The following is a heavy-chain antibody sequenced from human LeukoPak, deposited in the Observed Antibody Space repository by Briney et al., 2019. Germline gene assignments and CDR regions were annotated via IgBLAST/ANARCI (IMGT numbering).Heavy chain of an antibody. D-gene: IGHD6-13*01. CDR2: INHSGST. J-gene: IGHJ4*02. CDR1: GVSFSGYY. V-gene: IGHV4-34*01. Sequence: SETLSLTCAVYGVSFSGYYWSWIRQPPGKGLEWIGEINHSGSTNYNPSLKSRVTISVDTSKNQFSLKLSSVTAADTAVYYCARGSIAAAGNYGYWGQGTLVTVSS. CDR3: ARGSIAAAGNYGY.